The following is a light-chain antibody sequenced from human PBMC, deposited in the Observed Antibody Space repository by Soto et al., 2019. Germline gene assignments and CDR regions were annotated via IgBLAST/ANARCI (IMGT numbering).Light chain of an antibody. Sequence: EIVMTQSPATLSVSPGERATLSCRASQSVSSNLAWYQQKPGQAPRLLIYGASSRATGIPDRFSGSGSGTDFTLTITRLEPEDVAVYYCQQYGSTPLTFGGGTKVDIK. CDR2: GAS. CDR1: QSVSSN. J-gene: IGKJ4*01. CDR3: QQYGSTPLT. V-gene: IGKV3-20*01.